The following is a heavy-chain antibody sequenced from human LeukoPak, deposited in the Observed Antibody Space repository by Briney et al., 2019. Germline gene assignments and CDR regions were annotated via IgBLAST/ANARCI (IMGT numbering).Heavy chain of an antibody. CDR3: AKHYYDSSGYGGWFDX. V-gene: IGHV4-39*01. J-gene: IGHJ5*02. CDR1: GGSISSSSYY. CDR2: IYYSGST. Sequence: SETLSLTCTVSGGSISSSSYYWGWIRQPPGKGLEWIGSIYYSGSTYYNPSLKSRVTISVDTSKNQFSLKLSSVTAADTAVYYCAKHYYDSSGYGGWFDXWGQGTLVTV. D-gene: IGHD3-22*01.